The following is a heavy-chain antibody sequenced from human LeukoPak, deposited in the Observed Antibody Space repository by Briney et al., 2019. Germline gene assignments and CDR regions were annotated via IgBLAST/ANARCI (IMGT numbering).Heavy chain of an antibody. J-gene: IGHJ4*02. CDR2: IKQDGSEK. V-gene: IGHV3-7*01. Sequence: GGSLRLSCAASGFTFSSYAMSWVRQAPGKGLEWVANIKQDGSEKYYVDSVKGRFTISRDNAKNSLYLQMNSLRAEDTAVYYCAREDPDYWGQGTLVTVSS. CDR3: AREDPDY. CDR1: GFTFSSYA.